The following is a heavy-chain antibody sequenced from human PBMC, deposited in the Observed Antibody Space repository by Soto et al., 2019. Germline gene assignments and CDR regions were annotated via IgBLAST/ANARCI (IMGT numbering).Heavy chain of an antibody. J-gene: IGHJ5*02. CDR2: IYYSGST. CDR1: GGSISSGDYY. Sequence: PSETLSLTCTVSGGSISSGDYYWSWIRQPPGKGLEWIGYIYYSGSTYYNPSLKSRVTISVDTSKNQFSLKLSSVTAADTAVYYCARVGQLVMRQKGWLDLWGQATLVTV. CDR3: ARVGQLVMRQKGWLDL. D-gene: IGHD6-6*01. V-gene: IGHV4-30-4*01.